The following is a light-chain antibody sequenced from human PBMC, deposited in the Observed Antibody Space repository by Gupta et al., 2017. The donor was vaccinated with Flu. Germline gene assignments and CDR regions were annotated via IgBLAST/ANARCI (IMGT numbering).Light chain of an antibody. CDR1: QSVSSY. CDR2: DAY. V-gene: IGKV1-39*01. Sequence: SLSASVGATITLSCRASQSVSSYLNWYQQKPGKAPRLLIYDAYSLQSGVPSAFSGSGAVTDFTLTISSLQPEDFEPYYCQQTYTDPPSLTFGGGTKVDI. J-gene: IGKJ4*01. CDR3: QQTYTDPPSLT.